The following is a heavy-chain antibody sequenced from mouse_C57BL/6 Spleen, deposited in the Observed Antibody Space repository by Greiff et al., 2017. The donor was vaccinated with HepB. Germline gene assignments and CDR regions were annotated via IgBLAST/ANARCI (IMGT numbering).Heavy chain of an antibody. J-gene: IGHJ2*01. V-gene: IGHV1-64*01. CDR1: GYTFTSYW. Sequence: VQLQQPGAELVEPGASVKLSCKASGYTFTSYWMHWVKQRPGQGLEWIGMIHPNSGSTNYNEKFKSKATLTVDKSSSTAYMQLSSLTSEDSAVYYCAITAQAPFDYWGQGTTLTVTS. D-gene: IGHD3-2*02. CDR2: IHPNSGST. CDR3: AITAQAPFDY.